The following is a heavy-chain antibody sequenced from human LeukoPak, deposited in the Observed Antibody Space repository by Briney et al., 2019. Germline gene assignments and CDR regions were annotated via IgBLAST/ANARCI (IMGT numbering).Heavy chain of an antibody. CDR1: GFTSSTYG. CDR2: TRYDGSNK. Sequence: GGSLRLPCAASGFTSSTYGMHWVRQAPGKGLEWVAFTRYDGSNKYYADSVKGRFTISRDNSKNTLYLQMNSLRAEDTAVYYCAKDRIQYSYGYGPDYWGQGTLVTVSS. CDR3: AKDRIQYSYGYGPDY. D-gene: IGHD5-18*01. J-gene: IGHJ4*02. V-gene: IGHV3-30*02.